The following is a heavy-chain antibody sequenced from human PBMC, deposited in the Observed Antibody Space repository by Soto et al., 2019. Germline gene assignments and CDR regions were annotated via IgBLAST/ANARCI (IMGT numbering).Heavy chain of an antibody. J-gene: IGHJ4*02. Sequence: QVQLQESGPGLVKPSETLSLTCTVSGGSISSYYWSWIRQPPGKGLEWIGYIYYSGSTNYNPSLKSRVTISVDTSKNQFSLKLSSVTAADTAVYYCARDLGGCSGGSCYSYFDYWGQGTLVTVSS. D-gene: IGHD2-15*01. CDR2: IYYSGST. CDR3: ARDLGGCSGGSCYSYFDY. CDR1: GGSISSYY. V-gene: IGHV4-59*01.